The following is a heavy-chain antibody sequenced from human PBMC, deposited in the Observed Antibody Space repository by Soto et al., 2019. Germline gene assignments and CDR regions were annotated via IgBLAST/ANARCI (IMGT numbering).Heavy chain of an antibody. CDR1: RFTFSTYA. CDR2: ISGGGGDT. D-gene: IGHD2-15*01. CDR3: AKSLFGGPDI. V-gene: IGHV3-23*01. Sequence: GGSLRLSCAASRFTFSTYAMSWVRQAPGKGLEWVSGISGGGGDTSYADSVRGRFACSRDNSKNTLYLQMNSLRAEDTALYYCAKSLFGGPDIWGQGTMVTVSS. J-gene: IGHJ3*02.